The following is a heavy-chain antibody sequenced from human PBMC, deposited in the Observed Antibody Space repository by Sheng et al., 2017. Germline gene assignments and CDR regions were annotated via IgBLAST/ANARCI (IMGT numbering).Heavy chain of an antibody. CDR3: ARDNSWDSSSSLCGMDV. V-gene: IGHV1-2*02. J-gene: IGHJ6*02. CDR1: GYTFTGYY. CDR2: INPNSGGT. D-gene: IGHD6-6*01. Sequence: QVQLVQSGAEVKKPGASVKVSCKASGYTFTGYYMHWVRQAPGQGLEWMGWINPNSGGTNYAQKFQGRVTMTRDTSISTAYMELSRLRSDDTAVYYCARDNSWDSSSSLCGMDVWGQGTTVTVSS.